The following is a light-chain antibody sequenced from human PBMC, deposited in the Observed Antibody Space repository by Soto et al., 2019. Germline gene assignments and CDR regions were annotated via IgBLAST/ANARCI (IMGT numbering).Light chain of an antibody. CDR1: SSDVVGYNY. V-gene: IGLV2-14*01. CDR3: SSYTSSSTLGV. CDR2: DVP. J-gene: IGLJ2*01. Sequence: QSALTQPASVSGSPGQSVTISCTGSSSDVVGYNYVSWYQQHPGKAPKLMIYDVPNPPSGVSTRFSGSKSGNTASLTISGLQSEDEADYFCSSYTSSSTLGVVGGGNKLTVL.